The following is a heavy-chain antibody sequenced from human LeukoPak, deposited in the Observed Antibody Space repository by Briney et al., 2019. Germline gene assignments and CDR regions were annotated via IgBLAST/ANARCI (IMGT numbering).Heavy chain of an antibody. CDR2: FDPEDGET. D-gene: IGHD5-18*01. Sequence: ASVKVSCKVSGYTLTELSMHWVRQAPGKGLEWIGGFDPEDGETIYAQKFQGRVTMTEDTSTDTAYMELSSLRSEDTAAYYCATSVRGYSYGPYYFDYWGQRTPVTVSS. J-gene: IGHJ4*02. V-gene: IGHV1-24*01. CDR3: ATSVRGYSYGPYYFDY. CDR1: GYTLTELS.